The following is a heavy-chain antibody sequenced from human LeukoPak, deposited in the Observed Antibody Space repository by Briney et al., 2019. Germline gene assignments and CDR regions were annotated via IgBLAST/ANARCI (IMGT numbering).Heavy chain of an antibody. CDR2: ISGSGSST. CDR3: AKDYDSSGYYYGGTFDY. D-gene: IGHD3-22*01. Sequence: GGSLRLSCAASGFTFRSYAMSWVRQAPGKGLEWVSAISGSGSSTYYADSVKGRFTISRDNSKNALYLQMNSLRAEDTAIYYCAKDYDSSGYYYGGTFDYWGQGTLVTVSS. J-gene: IGHJ4*02. CDR1: GFTFRSYA. V-gene: IGHV3-23*01.